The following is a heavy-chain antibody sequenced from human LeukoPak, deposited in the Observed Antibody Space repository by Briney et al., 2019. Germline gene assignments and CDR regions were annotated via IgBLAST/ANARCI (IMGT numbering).Heavy chain of an antibody. J-gene: IGHJ4*02. CDR1: GYSFTSYW. Sequence: GESLKISCKGSGYSFTSYWIGWVRQMPGKGLERMGIIYPGNSDTRYSPSFQGQVTISADKSISTAYLQWSSLKASDTAMYYCARGPRAYYYDSVFDYWGQGTLVTVSS. D-gene: IGHD3-22*01. V-gene: IGHV5-51*01. CDR3: ARGPRAYYYDSVFDY. CDR2: IYPGNSDT.